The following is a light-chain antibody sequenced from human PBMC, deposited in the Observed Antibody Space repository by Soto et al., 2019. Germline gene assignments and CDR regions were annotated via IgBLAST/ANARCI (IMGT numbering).Light chain of an antibody. Sequence: DIQMTQSPSSLSASVGDRVTITCRASQTISSYLNWYQQKPGKSPNLLIYLASNLQSGVPSRFSGSGSGTDFTLTISSLQPEDFATYFCQQSYTTPRTFGQGTKVEIK. CDR3: QQSYTTPRT. V-gene: IGKV1-39*01. CDR2: LAS. CDR1: QTISSY. J-gene: IGKJ1*01.